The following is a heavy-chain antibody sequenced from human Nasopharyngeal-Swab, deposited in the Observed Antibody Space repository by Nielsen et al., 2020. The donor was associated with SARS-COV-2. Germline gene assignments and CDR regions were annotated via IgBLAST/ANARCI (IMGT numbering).Heavy chain of an antibody. CDR2: INRDDTTA. Sequence: GGSLRLSCVGSGFTFSSYWMHWVRQAPGKGLVWVSQINRDDTTATYADSVEGRFTISRDNAKNTLYLQMNSLRVEDTAVYYCVPWGPATGRGFGYWGQGILVPVPS. V-gene: IGHV3-74*01. D-gene: IGHD6-13*01. CDR1: GFTFSSYW. CDR3: VPWGPATGRGFGY. J-gene: IGHJ4*02.